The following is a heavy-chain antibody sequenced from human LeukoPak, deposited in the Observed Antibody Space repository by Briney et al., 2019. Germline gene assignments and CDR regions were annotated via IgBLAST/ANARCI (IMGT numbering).Heavy chain of an antibody. V-gene: IGHV3-48*03. Sequence: GGSLRLSCAASGFTFSSYEMNWVRQAPGKGLEWVSYISSSDSTIYYADSVKGRFTISRDNAKNTLYLQMNNLRAEDTAVYYCARIGASVGAIDYWGQGTLVTVSS. CDR3: ARIGASVGAIDY. D-gene: IGHD1-26*01. J-gene: IGHJ4*02. CDR1: GFTFSSYE. CDR2: ISSSDSTI.